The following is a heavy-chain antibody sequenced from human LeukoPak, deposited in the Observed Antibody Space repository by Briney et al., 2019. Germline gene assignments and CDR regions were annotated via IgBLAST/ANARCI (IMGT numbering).Heavy chain of an antibody. CDR2: TYYRSKWYN. Sequence: SQTLSLTCAISGDSVSSNSCAWDWIRQSPSRGLEWLGRTYYRSKWYNDYAVSVKSRITINPDTSKNQFSLQLNSVTPEDTAVYYCARARRVPDTVMVYYYYYYMDVWGKGTTVTVSS. D-gene: IGHD5-18*01. J-gene: IGHJ6*03. CDR1: GDSVSSNSCA. CDR3: ARARRVPDTVMVYYYYYYMDV. V-gene: IGHV6-1*01.